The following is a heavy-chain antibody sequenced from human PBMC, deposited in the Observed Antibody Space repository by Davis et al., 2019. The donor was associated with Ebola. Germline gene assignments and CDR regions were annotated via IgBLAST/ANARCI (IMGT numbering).Heavy chain of an antibody. J-gene: IGHJ4*02. Sequence: AASVQVSCKASGYTFNSYYIHWVRQAPGQGLEWMGIINPSGGSTTYAQKFQGRVTMTRDTSTRTVNMELSSLRSEDTAVYYCARGRGHYEYSGGDYWGQGTLVIVSS. CDR3: ARGRGHYEYSGGDY. CDR1: GYTFNSYY. V-gene: IGHV1-46*02. D-gene: IGHD2-21*01. CDR2: INPSGGST.